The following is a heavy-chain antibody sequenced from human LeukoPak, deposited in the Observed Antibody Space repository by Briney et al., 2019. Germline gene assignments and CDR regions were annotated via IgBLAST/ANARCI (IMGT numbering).Heavy chain of an antibody. CDR3: ASGSAGFDT. CDR1: GYSISSGYY. J-gene: IGHJ5*02. V-gene: IGHV4-38-2*02. CDR2: IYHSGST. Sequence: SETLSLTCTVSGYSISSGYYWGWIRQPPGKGLEWIGSIYHSGSTYYSPSLKSRVSISLETSKNQFSLKLKSVTAADTAVYFCASGSAGFDTWGQGTLVTVSS. D-gene: IGHD6-13*01.